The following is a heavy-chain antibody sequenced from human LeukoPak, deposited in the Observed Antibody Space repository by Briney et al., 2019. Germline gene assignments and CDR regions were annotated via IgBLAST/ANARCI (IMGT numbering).Heavy chain of an antibody. Sequence: SETLSLTCTVSGGSISGNSWSWIRQPPGKGLEWIGYIYTDGGSDYNPSLKSRVTISVDTSKNQFSLKLNSVTAADTAVYYCARRNYDILTGYYNGGYYSYYYMAVWGKGATVTVSS. V-gene: IGHV4-4*09. J-gene: IGHJ6*03. CDR3: ARRNYDILTGYYNGGYYSYYYMAV. D-gene: IGHD3-9*01. CDR1: GGSISGNS. CDR2: IYTDGGS.